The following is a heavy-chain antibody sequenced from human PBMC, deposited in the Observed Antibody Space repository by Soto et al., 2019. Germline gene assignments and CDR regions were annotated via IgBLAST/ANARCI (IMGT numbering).Heavy chain of an antibody. CDR3: SRGSAGHYNSGTLLD. J-gene: IGHJ4*02. CDR2: ISYDGSNE. CDR1: GFTFSTYA. Sequence: QVQVVESGGGVVQPGRSLRLSCAASGFTFSTYAMHWVRQAPGKGLEWVAVISYDGSNEYYVDSVKGRFTISRDNSKNTLYLQMNSLREEGTAVYYCSRGSAGHYNSGTLLDWVQGALVTVSS. D-gene: IGHD3-10*01. V-gene: IGHV3-30-3*01.